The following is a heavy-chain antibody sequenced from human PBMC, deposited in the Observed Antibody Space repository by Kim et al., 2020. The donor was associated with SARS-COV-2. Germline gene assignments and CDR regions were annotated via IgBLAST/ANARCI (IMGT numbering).Heavy chain of an antibody. CDR1: GDSVSSNSVA. J-gene: IGHJ4*02. CDR2: TYYRSKWYN. CDR3: AREAANGFDY. D-gene: IGHD2-8*01. V-gene: IGHV6-1*01. Sequence: SQTLSLTCAISGDSVSSNSVAWNWIRQSPSRGLEWLGRTYYRSKWYNNYAVSVKSRITINPDTSKNQFSLHLNSVTPEDTAVYFCAREAANGFDYWGQGILVTVSS.